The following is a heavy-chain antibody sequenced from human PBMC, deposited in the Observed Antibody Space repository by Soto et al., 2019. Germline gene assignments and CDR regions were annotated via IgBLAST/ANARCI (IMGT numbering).Heavy chain of an antibody. Sequence: ASVKVSCKASGYTFTGYYMHWVRQAPGQGLEWMGWINPNSGGTNYAQKFQGWVTMTRDTSISTAYMELSRLRSDDTAVYYCARLSENYDILTGSSYYFDYWGQGTLVTVSS. CDR2: INPNSGGT. CDR1: GYTFTGYY. CDR3: ARLSENYDILTGSSYYFDY. J-gene: IGHJ4*02. V-gene: IGHV1-2*04. D-gene: IGHD3-9*01.